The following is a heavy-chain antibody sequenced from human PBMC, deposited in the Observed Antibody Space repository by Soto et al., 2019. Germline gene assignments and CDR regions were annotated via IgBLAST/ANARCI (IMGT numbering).Heavy chain of an antibody. V-gene: IGHV4-4*02. J-gene: IGHJ4*02. D-gene: IGHD3-16*01. CDR1: GDSISTNKW. CDR2: TYHTGRT. CDR3: ARSSRFAYDFGEGNFDH. Sequence: QVQLQESGPGLVRPSGTLSLTCSVSGDSISTNKWWIWVRQPPGKGLEWIGETYHTGRTNYNPSLENRVHISVDKPKNQFSLKLNSVTAADPAVYYCARSSRFAYDFGEGNFDHWGQGTLVTASS.